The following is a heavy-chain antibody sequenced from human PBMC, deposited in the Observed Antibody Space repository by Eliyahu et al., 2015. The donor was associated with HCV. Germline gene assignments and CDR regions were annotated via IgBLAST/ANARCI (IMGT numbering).Heavy chain of an antibody. Sequence: HLQESGPVLVKPSATLSLPCSVSCVPXXXXTXFWGWXRQPPGKGLEWIGSIFYSGXTYXTPSLKSRVTISVDTSKNQFSLKLSSVTAADTALYHCATRVPLRPFDYWGQGTLVTVSS. CDR3: ATRVPLRPFDY. J-gene: IGHJ4*02. CDR2: IFYSGXT. V-gene: IGHV4-39*01. CDR1: CVPXXXXTXF.